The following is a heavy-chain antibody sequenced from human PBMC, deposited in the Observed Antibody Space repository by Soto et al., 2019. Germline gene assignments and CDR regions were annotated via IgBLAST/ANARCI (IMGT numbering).Heavy chain of an antibody. CDR1: GYTFTSYG. Sequence: ASVKVSCKASGYTFTSYGISWVRQAPGQGLEWMGWISAYNGNTNYAQKLQGRVTMTTDTSTSTAYMELRSLRSDDTAVYYCARRGCSGTSCYTHWFDPCGQGPLVTVYS. CDR3: ARRGCSGTSCYTHWFDP. D-gene: IGHD2-2*02. V-gene: IGHV1-18*04. J-gene: IGHJ5*02. CDR2: ISAYNGNT.